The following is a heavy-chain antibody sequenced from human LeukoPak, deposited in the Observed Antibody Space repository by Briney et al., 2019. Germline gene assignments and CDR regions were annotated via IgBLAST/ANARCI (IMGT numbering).Heavy chain of an antibody. CDR2: MNPNSGNT. J-gene: IGHJ4*02. Sequence: ASVKVSCKASGYTFTSYDINWVRQATGQGLEWMGWMNPNSGNTGFAQKFQGRITMTSNTSISTAYMELSSLRAEDTAVYYCGTGWAVDFWGQGTLVTVSS. V-gene: IGHV1-8*01. CDR3: GTGWAVDF. CDR1: GYTFTSYD.